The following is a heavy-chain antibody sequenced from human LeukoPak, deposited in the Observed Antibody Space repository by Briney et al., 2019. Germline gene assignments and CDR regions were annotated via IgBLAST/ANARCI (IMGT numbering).Heavy chain of an antibody. Sequence: ASVKVSCKASGYTFTSYGISWVRQAPGQGLEWMGWISAYNGNTNYAQKLQGRVTMTTDTSTSTAYMELRSLRSDDTAVYYCARTYYDFWSGYSPPFDYWGQGTLVTVSS. J-gene: IGHJ4*02. CDR2: ISAYNGNT. V-gene: IGHV1-18*01. CDR3: ARTYYDFWSGYSPPFDY. D-gene: IGHD3-3*01. CDR1: GYTFTSYG.